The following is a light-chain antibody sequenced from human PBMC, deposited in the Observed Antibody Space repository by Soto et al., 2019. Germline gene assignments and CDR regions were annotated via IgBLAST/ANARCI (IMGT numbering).Light chain of an antibody. CDR3: QQSYSTPLT. J-gene: IGKJ4*01. CDR2: AAS. CDR1: QSISSY. V-gene: IGKV1-39*01. Sequence: DIQMTQSPSSLSASEGDRVSITCRASQSISSYLNWYQQKPGKAPKLLIYAASSLQSGVPSRFSGSGSGTDFTLTISSLQPEDFATYYCQQSYSTPLTFGGGTKVEIK.